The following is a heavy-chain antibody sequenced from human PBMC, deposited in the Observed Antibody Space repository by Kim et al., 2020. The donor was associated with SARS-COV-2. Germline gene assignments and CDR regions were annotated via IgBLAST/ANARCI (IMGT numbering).Heavy chain of an antibody. V-gene: IGHV1-46*01. J-gene: IGHJ3*02. D-gene: IGHD3-3*01. CDR2: IDPGGDTT. Sequence: GIIDPGGDTTSYAQRFQGRVTMTRDTSTTTVYMEVSSLRFEDTAVYYCARSPSSSYDFWSGYYPDAFDIWGQGTMVTVSS. CDR3: ARSPSSSYDFWSGYYPDAFDI.